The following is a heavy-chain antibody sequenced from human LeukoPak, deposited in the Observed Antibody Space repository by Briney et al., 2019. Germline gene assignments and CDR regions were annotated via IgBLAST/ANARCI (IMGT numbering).Heavy chain of an antibody. CDR2: INPNSGGT. J-gene: IGHJ3*02. D-gene: IGHD1-7*01. CDR3: ARSAGELDAFDI. CDR1: GYTFTGYY. V-gene: IGHV1-2*02. Sequence: ASVKVSCKASGYTFTGYYMHWVRQAPGQGLEWMGWINPNSGGTNYAQKFQGRVTMTRDTSISTAYMELSRLRSDDTAVYYCARSAGELDAFDIWGQGTMVTVSS.